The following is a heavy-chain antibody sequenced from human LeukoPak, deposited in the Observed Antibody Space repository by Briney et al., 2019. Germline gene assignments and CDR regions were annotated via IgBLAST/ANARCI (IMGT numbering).Heavy chain of an antibody. J-gene: IGHJ4*02. CDR2: IYHSGST. V-gene: IGHV4-59*01. D-gene: IGHD5-12*01. CDR3: ARGGGYASPIGY. Sequence: PSETLSLTCTLSGGSISTYYWSWIRQPPGKGLEWIGYIYHSGSTNYNPSLKSRVTISVDTSKDQFSLKLSSVTAADTAVYYCARGGGYASPIGYWGQGALVTVSS. CDR1: GGSISTYY.